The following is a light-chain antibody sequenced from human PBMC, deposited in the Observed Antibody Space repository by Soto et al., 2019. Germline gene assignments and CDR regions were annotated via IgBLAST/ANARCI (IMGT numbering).Light chain of an antibody. V-gene: IGLV3-1*01. CDR3: QAWDSSTAGV. CDR2: QDT. CDR1: KLGDKY. J-gene: IGLJ2*01. Sequence: SYELTQSPSVSVSPGQTASITCSGDKLGDKYACWYQQRPGQSPILVIYQDTQRPSGIPERFSGSNSGNTATLTISGTQTMDEADYYCQAWDSSTAGVFGGGTKLTVL.